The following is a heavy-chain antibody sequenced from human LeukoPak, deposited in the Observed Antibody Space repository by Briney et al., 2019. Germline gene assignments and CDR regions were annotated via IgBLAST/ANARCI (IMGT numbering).Heavy chain of an antibody. Sequence: GGSLRLSCAASGFTFSSYAMSWVRQAPGKGLEWVSAISGSGGSTYYADSVKGRFTISRNNSKNTLYLQMNSLRTEDTAVYYCAKDPMIVVVTSFDYWGQGTLVTVSS. CDR3: AKDPMIVVVTSFDY. V-gene: IGHV3-23*01. CDR2: ISGSGGST. CDR1: GFTFSSYA. J-gene: IGHJ4*02. D-gene: IGHD3-22*01.